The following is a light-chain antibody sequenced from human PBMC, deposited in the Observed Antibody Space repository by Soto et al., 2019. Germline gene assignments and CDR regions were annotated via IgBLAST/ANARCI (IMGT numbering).Light chain of an antibody. CDR3: NSYTGSGTNF. V-gene: IGLV2-18*02. CDR2: EVS. Sequence: QSALTQPPSVSGSPGQSVAISCTGTSSDVGSYNRVSWYQQPPGAAPKLMIYEVSNRPSGVPDRFSGSKSGNTASLTISGLQPENEDDYNCNSYTGSGTNFFGTGLRLTVL. CDR1: SSDVGSYNR. J-gene: IGLJ1*01.